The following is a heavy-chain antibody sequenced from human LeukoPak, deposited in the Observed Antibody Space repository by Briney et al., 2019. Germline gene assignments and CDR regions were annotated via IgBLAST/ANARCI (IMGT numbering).Heavy chain of an antibody. J-gene: IGHJ4*02. CDR3: ARSHYGSGPFDY. Sequence: SETLSLTCTVSGGSISSHYWSWIRQPPGEGLEWVGYIFYSGSTNYNPSLKSRVTISVDTSKNQFSLKLSSVTAADTAVYYCARSHYGSGPFDYWGQGTLVTVSS. D-gene: IGHD3-10*01. CDR2: IFYSGST. V-gene: IGHV4-59*11. CDR1: GGSISSHY.